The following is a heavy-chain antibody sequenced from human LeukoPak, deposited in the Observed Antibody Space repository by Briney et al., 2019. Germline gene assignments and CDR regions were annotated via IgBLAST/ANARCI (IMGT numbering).Heavy chain of an antibody. J-gene: IGHJ4*02. D-gene: IGHD2-2*02. CDR2: MNPNSGNT. V-gene: IGHV1-8*01. Sequence: ASVKVSCKASGYTFTSYDINWVRQATGQGLEWMGWMNPNSGNTGYAQKFQGRVTMTRNTSISTAYMELSSLRSEDTAVYYCARRASTSCYSWDTAMVCDSYYFDYWGQGTLVTVSS. CDR3: ARRASTSCYSWDTAMVCDSYYFDY. CDR1: GYTFTSYD.